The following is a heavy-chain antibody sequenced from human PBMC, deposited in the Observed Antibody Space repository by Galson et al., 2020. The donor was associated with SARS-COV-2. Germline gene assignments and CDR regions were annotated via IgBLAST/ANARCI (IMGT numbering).Heavy chain of an antibody. J-gene: IGHJ4*02. CDR1: GFTFGDYA. V-gene: IGHV3-49*04. D-gene: IGHD2-2*02. CDR3: TRGSCSTSCYNTDY. Sequence: GGSLRLSCTASGFTFGDYAMSWVRQAPGKGLEWVGFIRSKAYGGTTEYAASVKGRFTISRDDSKSIAYLQMNSLKTEDTAVYYCTRGSCSTSCYNTDYWGQGTLVTVSS. CDR2: IRSKAYGGTT.